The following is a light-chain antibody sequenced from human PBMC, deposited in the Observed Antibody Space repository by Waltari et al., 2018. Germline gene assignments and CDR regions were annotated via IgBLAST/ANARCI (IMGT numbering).Light chain of an antibody. CDR1: NIGNYS. CDR2: YDS. CDR3: HVWHPDVDPGV. Sequence: SSVVTQPPSVSVAPGETATITCGGDNIGNYSVHWYQQKAGQAPVLVIFYDSDRPPGIPERFPGSNSGNTATLTISRVEAGDEASYYCHVWHPDVDPGVFGTGTEVTVL. V-gene: IGLV3-21*04. J-gene: IGLJ1*01.